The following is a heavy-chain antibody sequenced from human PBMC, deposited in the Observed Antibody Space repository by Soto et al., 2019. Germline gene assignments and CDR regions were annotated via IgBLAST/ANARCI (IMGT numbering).Heavy chain of an antibody. V-gene: IGHV4-30-2*01. CDR3: ARGDYDSYYDRRFDY. CDR2: IYHTGST. D-gene: IGHD3-22*01. J-gene: IGHJ4*02. Sequence: PSETLSLTCAVSGGSISSGGYSWSWIRQPPGKGLEWIGYIYHTGSTYYNPSLKSRVTISVDRSKNQFSLKLSSVTAADTAVYYCARGDYDSYYDRRFDYWGQGTLVTVSS. CDR1: GGSISSGGYS.